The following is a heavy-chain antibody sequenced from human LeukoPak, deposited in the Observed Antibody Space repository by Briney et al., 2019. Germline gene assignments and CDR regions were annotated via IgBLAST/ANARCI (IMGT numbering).Heavy chain of an antibody. J-gene: IGHJ6*03. D-gene: IGHD3-10*01. V-gene: IGHV3-9*01. CDR1: GFTFDDYA. CDR3: ARSGSGSAFGGPYHYYMDV. CDR2: TNWRGDDV. Sequence: PGGSLRLSCAASGFTFDDYAMHWVRQVPGKGLKWVSATNWRGDDVGYADSVKGRFTISRDNAKNSLYLEMNSLTTEDTALYYCARSGSGSAFGGPYHYYMDVWGKGTTVTISS.